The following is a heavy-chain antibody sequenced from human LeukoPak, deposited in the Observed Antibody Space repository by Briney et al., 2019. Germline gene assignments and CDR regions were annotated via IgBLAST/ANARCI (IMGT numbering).Heavy chain of an antibody. V-gene: IGHV3-20*04. CDR3: VRGHGVISKVAY. D-gene: IGHD2-21*01. CDR2: INWNGGRT. CDR1: GFTFDDFG. J-gene: IGHJ4*02. Sequence: PGGSLRLSCVASGFTFDDFGMTWVRQAPGKGLEWVSGINWNGGRTAYADSLKGRFTISRDNAKNSLYLQVNSLRVEDTALYYCVRGHGVISKVAYWGQGTLVTVSS.